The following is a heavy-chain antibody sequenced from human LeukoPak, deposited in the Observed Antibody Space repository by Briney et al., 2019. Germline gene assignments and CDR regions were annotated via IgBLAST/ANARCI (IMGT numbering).Heavy chain of an antibody. D-gene: IGHD1-26*01. Sequence: ASVKVSCKVSGYTLTELSMHWVRQAPGKGLEWMGGFDPEDGETIYAQKFQGRVTMTEDTSTDTAYMELSSLRSEDTAVYYCATDPKVEWELPNFDYWGQGTLVTVSS. CDR3: ATDPKVEWELPNFDY. CDR1: GYTLTELS. V-gene: IGHV1-24*01. CDR2: FDPEDGET. J-gene: IGHJ4*02.